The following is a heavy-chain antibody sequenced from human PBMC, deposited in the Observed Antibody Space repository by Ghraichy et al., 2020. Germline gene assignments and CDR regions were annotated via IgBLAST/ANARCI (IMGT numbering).Heavy chain of an antibody. Sequence: SETLSLTCTVSGGSISSRGYYWGWLRQPPGKGLEWIGSIYYSGSTSYNPSLKSRVPISVDTSKNQFSLKLSSVTAADTAVYYCARNSGIAAAGNWGWSDAWGQGTPVTVSS. V-gene: IGHV4-39*01. CDR2: IYYSGST. J-gene: IGHJ5*02. D-gene: IGHD6-13*01. CDR1: GGSISSRGYY. CDR3: ARNSGIAAAGNWGWSDA.